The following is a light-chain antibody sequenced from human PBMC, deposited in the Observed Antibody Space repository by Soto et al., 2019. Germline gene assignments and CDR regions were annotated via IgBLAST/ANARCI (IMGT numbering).Light chain of an antibody. CDR1: QSVSSSY. Sequence: EIVLTQSPGTLSSSPGERATLSCRASQSVSSSYLAWYQHRPGRAPRLLIYGSSRRATGIPDRFGGSGSGTDFTLTISRLEPEEFAVYYCQQYGDSSWTFGQGTQVEIK. V-gene: IGKV3-20*01. CDR2: GSS. CDR3: QQYGDSSWT. J-gene: IGKJ1*01.